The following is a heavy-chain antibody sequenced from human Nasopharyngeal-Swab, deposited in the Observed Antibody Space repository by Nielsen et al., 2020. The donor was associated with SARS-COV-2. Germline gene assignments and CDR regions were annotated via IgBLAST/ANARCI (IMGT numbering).Heavy chain of an antibody. CDR1: GGTFSSYA. CDR3: ARDVYDYVWGSYRQTNDAFDI. D-gene: IGHD3-16*02. Sequence: SVKVSCKASGGTFSSYAISWVRQAPGQGLEWMGGIIPILGTANYAQKFQGRVTITADESTSTAYMELSSLRSEDTAVYYCARDVYDYVWGSYRQTNDAFDIWGQGTMVTVSS. CDR2: IIPILGTA. V-gene: IGHV1-69*13. J-gene: IGHJ3*02.